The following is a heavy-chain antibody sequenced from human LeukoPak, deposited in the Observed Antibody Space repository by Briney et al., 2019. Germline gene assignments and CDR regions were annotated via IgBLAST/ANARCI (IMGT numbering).Heavy chain of an antibody. CDR2: INPNSGGT. CDR1: GYTFTGYY. V-gene: IGHV1-2*02. D-gene: IGHD3-9*01. J-gene: IGHJ6*04. CDR3: ASLLRDYDILTGSEMDV. Sequence: VASVKVSCKASGYTFTGYYMHWVRQTPGQELEWMGWINPNSGGTNYAQKFQGRVTMTRDTSISTAYMELSRLRSDDTAVYYCASLLRDYDILTGSEMDVWGKGTTVTASS.